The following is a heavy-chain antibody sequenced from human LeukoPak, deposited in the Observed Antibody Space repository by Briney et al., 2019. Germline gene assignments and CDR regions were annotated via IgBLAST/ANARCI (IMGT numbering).Heavy chain of an antibody. CDR1: GFTFSSYG. Sequence: SGGSLRLSCAASGFTFSSYGMHWVRQAPGKGLEWVAFIRYDGSNKYYADSVKGRFTISRDNSKNTLYLQMNSLRAEDTAVHYCARESESYDSSGSTFKYWGQGTLVTVSS. CDR3: ARESESYDSSGSTFKY. V-gene: IGHV3-30*02. D-gene: IGHD3-22*01. J-gene: IGHJ4*02. CDR2: IRYDGSNK.